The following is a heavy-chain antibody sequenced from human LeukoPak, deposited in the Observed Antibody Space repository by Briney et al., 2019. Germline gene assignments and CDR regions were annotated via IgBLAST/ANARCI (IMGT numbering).Heavy chain of an antibody. CDR1: GFTFSHYN. D-gene: IGHD3-10*01. V-gene: IGHV3-48*01. Sequence: PGGSLRLSCAASGFTFSHYNMNWVRQAPGKGLEWVAYISGSSTTIYYADSVKGRFTVSRENAKSSLYLQMNSLRAEDTAVYYCAKDRLYYYFDYWGQGTLVTVSS. CDR2: ISGSSTTI. CDR3: AKDRLYYYFDY. J-gene: IGHJ4*02.